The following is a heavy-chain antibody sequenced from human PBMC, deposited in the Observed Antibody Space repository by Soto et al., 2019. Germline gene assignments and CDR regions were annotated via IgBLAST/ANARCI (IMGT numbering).Heavy chain of an antibody. CDR1: GFTFTSSA. J-gene: IGHJ4*02. CDR3: AAVPISDFWSGFQNYFDY. D-gene: IGHD3-3*01. CDR2: IVVGSGNT. V-gene: IGHV1-58*01. Sequence: SVKVSCKASGFTFTSSAVQWVRQARGQRLEWIGWIVVGSGNTNYAQKFQERVTITRDMSTSTAYMEMSSLRSEDTAVYYCAAVPISDFWSGFQNYFDYWGQGTLVTVSS.